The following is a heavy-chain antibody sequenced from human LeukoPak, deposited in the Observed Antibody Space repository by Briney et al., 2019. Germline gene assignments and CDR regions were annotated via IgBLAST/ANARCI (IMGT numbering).Heavy chain of an antibody. CDR2: IIPIFGTA. CDR1: GGTFTSYA. V-gene: IGHV1-69*13. D-gene: IGHD3-22*01. CDR3: ARLGPFYDSSSYGDYNWFDP. J-gene: IGHJ5*02. Sequence: ASVKVSCKASGGTFTSYAISWVRQAPGQGLEWMGGIIPIFGTANYAQKFQGRVTITADESTSTAYMELSSLRSEDTAVYYCARLGPFYDSSSYGDYNWFDPWGQGTLVTVSS.